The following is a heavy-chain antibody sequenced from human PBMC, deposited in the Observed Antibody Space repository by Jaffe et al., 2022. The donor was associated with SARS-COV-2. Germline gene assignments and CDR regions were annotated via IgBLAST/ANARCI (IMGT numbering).Heavy chain of an antibody. Sequence: QVQLVQSGAEVKKPGASVKVSCKASGYTFTGYYMHWVRQAPGQGLEWMGRINPNSGGTNYAQKFQGRVTMTRDTSISTAYMELSRLRSDDTAVYYCAREPGYYDSSGYYHSWGQGTLVTVSS. CDR3: AREPGYYDSSGYYHS. CDR1: GYTFTGYY. J-gene: IGHJ4*02. CDR2: INPNSGGT. D-gene: IGHD3-22*01. V-gene: IGHV1-2*06.